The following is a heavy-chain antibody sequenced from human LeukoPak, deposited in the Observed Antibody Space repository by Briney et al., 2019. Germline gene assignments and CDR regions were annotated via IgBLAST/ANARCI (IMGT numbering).Heavy chain of an antibody. J-gene: IGHJ4*02. V-gene: IGHV4-34*01. D-gene: IGHD3-10*01. CDR2: INHSGST. CDR1: GGSFSGYY. CDR3: ANIRRGY. Sequence: PSETLSLTCAVYGGSFSGYYWSWIRQPPGKGLEWIGEINHSGSTNYNPSLKSRVTISVDASKNQFSLKLSSVTAADTAVYYCANIRRGYWGQGTLVTVSS.